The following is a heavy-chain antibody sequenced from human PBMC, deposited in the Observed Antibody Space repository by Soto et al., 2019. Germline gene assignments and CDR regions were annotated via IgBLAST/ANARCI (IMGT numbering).Heavy chain of an antibody. J-gene: IGHJ5*02. V-gene: IGHV4-34*01. CDR2: INHSGST. CDR1: GGSFSGYY. Sequence: PSETLSLTCAVYGGSFSGYYWSWIRQPPGKGLEWIGEINHSGSTNYNPSLKSRVTISVDTSKNQFSLKLSSVTAADTAVYYCERGLRGHRYCSSTSCYKFDPWGQGTLVTVSS. D-gene: IGHD2-2*02. CDR3: ERGLRGHRYCSSTSCYKFDP.